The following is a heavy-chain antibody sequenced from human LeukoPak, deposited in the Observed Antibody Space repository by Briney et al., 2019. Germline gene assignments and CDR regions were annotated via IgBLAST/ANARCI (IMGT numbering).Heavy chain of an antibody. V-gene: IGHV1-2*02. CDR2: INPNSGGT. Sequence: GASVKVSCKASGYTFTGYYMHWVRQAPGQGLEWMGWINPNSGGTNYAQKFQGRVTMTRDTSISTAYMELSRLRSDDTAVYYCARELEMVRGVSGGFDPWGQGTLVTVSS. D-gene: IGHD3-10*01. CDR1: GYTFTGYY. CDR3: ARELEMVRGVSGGFDP. J-gene: IGHJ5*02.